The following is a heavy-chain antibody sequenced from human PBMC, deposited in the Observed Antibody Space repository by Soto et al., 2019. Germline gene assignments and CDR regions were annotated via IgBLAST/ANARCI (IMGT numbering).Heavy chain of an antibody. J-gene: IGHJ6*03. CDR3: ARGAKWAFYVDV. CDR1: GFTFNTFW. V-gene: IGHV3-74*01. D-gene: IGHD1-26*01. Sequence: EVQLVESGGGLVQPGAPLRLSCAASGFTFNTFWMHWARQTPGKGLVWLSRVKSDGTSTDYAGSVSGRFTLSRDNAKNTVYLQIDSLRPEDTAVYYCARGAKWAFYVDVWGKGTTVTVSS. CDR2: VKSDGTST.